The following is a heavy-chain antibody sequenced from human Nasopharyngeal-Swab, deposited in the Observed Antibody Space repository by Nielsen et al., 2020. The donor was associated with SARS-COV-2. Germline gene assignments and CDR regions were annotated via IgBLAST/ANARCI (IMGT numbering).Heavy chain of an antibody. CDR1: GFTVSSNY. CDR2: IYSGGST. J-gene: IGHJ6*02. Sequence: GESLKISCAASGFTVSSNYMSWVRQAPGKGLELVSVIYSGGSTYYADSVKGRFTISRDNSKNTLYLQMNSLGAEDTAVYYCASGRGQQPRWDYYYGMDVWGQGTTVTVSS. CDR3: ASGRGQQPRWDYYYGMDV. V-gene: IGHV3-53*01. D-gene: IGHD6-13*01.